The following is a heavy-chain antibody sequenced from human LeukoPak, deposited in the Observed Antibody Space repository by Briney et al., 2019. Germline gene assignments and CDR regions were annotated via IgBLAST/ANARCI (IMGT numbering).Heavy chain of an antibody. CDR1: GGSISGYY. J-gene: IGHJ3*02. Sequence: PSETLSLTCTVSGGSISGYYWSWLRQSPGKGLDWIGYIYYSGSTNYNPSLKSRVTISVDTSKNQFSLRLSSVTAADTAVYYCARDSNPSYCGGDCYAFDIWGQGTMVTVSS. CDR3: ARDSNPSYCGGDCYAFDI. CDR2: IYYSGST. D-gene: IGHD2-21*02. V-gene: IGHV4-59*01.